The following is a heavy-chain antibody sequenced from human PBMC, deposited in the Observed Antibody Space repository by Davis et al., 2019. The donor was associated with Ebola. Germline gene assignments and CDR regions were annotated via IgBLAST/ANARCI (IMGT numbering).Heavy chain of an antibody. CDR3: ARDMGTAMVLYDYGMDV. CDR2: INTGGGSF. Sequence: GESLKISCAASGFTFSSYAMTWVRQAPGKGLEWVSYINTGGGSFFYGDSVKGRFTISRDNAKNSLYLQMNSLTAEDTAVYYCARDMGTAMVLYDYGMDVWGKGTTVTVSS. D-gene: IGHD5-18*01. V-gene: IGHV3-48*03. CDR1: GFTFSSYA. J-gene: IGHJ6*04.